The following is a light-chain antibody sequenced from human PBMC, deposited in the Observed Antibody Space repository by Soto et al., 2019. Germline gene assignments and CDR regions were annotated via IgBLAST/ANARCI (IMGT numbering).Light chain of an antibody. CDR1: QSVSSGS. J-gene: IGKJ4*02. CDR3: QHYGSSPT. V-gene: IGKV3-20*01. CDR2: RAS. Sequence: EIVLTQSPGTLSLSPGERATLSCRASQSVSSGSLAWYQQKRGQAPRVIIYRASNRATGIPDRFSGSGSGTDFTLTISRLEPEDCAVYFCQHYGSSPTFGGGTKVDI.